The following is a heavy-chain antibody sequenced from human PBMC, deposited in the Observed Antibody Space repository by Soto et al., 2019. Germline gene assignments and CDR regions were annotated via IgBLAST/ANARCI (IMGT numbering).Heavy chain of an antibody. CDR2: IKSNTDGGTT. CDR3: TTDNYRTIVTARFAY. Sequence: GGSLRVCCGAAGCTCADAGRNWVRQAPGRGLEWVGRIKSNTDGGTTDFAEPVNGRFALSRDDSNNMVYLQMNRLKIEDTAVYFCTTDNYRTIVTARFAYWGHRTLVTVPS. J-gene: IGHJ4*01. V-gene: IGHV3-15*07. D-gene: IGHD4-4*01. CDR1: GCTCADAG.